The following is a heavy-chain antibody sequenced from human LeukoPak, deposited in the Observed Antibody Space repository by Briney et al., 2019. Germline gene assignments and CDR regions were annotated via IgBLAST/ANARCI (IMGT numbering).Heavy chain of an antibody. V-gene: IGHV4-59*08. CDR1: GGSINNYY. Sequence: SETLSLTCTVSGGSINNYYWSWIRQPPGKGLEWIGYIYSSGSTNYNPSLKSRVIISVETSKNQFSLKLSSVTAADTAVYYCARRTLCCGERFDPWGQGTLVTVSS. CDR3: ARRTLCCGERFDP. CDR2: IYSSGST. D-gene: IGHD3-16*01. J-gene: IGHJ5*02.